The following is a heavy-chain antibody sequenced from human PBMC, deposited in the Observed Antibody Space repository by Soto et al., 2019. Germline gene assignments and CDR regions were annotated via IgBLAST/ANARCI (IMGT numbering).Heavy chain of an antibody. CDR3: ARGIRLAAPSVLNWFDP. J-gene: IGHJ5*02. CDR2: IYYSGST. CDR1: GGSISSGDYY. V-gene: IGHV4-30-4*01. Sequence: SETLSLTCTVSGGSISSGDYYWSWIRQPPGKGLEWIGYIYYSGSTYYNPSLKSRVTISVDTSKNQFSLKLSSVTAADTAVYYCARGIRLAAPSVLNWFDPWGQGALVTVSS. D-gene: IGHD6-13*01.